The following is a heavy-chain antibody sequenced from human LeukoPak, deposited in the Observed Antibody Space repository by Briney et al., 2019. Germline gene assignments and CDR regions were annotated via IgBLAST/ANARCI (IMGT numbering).Heavy chain of an antibody. Sequence: SSETLSLTCTVSGDSISSGDYYWSWIRQPPGKGLEWIGSIYYSGSTYYNPSLKSRVTISVDTSKNQFSLKLSSVTAADTAVYYCARRAPYYYDSGSYPIGYFDYWGQGTLVTVSS. CDR3: ARRAPYYYDSGSYPIGYFDY. J-gene: IGHJ4*02. CDR1: GDSISSGDYY. V-gene: IGHV4-39*01. CDR2: IYYSGST. D-gene: IGHD3-10*01.